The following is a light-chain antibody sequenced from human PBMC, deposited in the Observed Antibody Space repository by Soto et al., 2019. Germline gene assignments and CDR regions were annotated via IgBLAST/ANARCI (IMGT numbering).Light chain of an antibody. V-gene: IGLV4-69*01. CDR1: SRHNTYA. Sequence: QLVLTQSPSASASLGVSVKLTCTLSSRHNTYAIAWHQQQPEKGPRYLMKVNSDGSHNKGDGIPDRFSGSSSGAERYLIISSLQSEDEADYYCQTWSTGIRVFGGGTKVTVL. CDR2: VNSDGSH. J-gene: IGLJ2*01. CDR3: QTWSTGIRV.